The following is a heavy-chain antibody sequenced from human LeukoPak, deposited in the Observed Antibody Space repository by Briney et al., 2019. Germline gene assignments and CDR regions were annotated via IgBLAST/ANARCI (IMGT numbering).Heavy chain of an antibody. CDR2: IYSGGST. J-gene: IGHJ4*02. V-gene: IGHV3-53*01. D-gene: IGHD2-2*01. CDR3: AREYPLFRYFDY. CDR1: GFTVSSNY. Sequence: PGGSLRLSCAASGFTVSSNYMSRVRQAPGKGLEWVSVIYSGGSTYYADSVKGRFTISRDNSKNTLYLQMNSLRAEDTAVYYCAREYPLFRYFDYWGQGTLVTVSS.